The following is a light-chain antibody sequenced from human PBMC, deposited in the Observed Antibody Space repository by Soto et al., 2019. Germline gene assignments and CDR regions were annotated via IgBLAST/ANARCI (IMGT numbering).Light chain of an antibody. J-gene: IGKJ4*01. CDR1: QSISSY. Sequence: DIQMTQSPSSLSASVGDRVTITCRASQSISSYLNWYQQKPGRAPKLLIYDGSTLETGVPSRFSGGVSGTYFTFSISILQPDDFATYYCQQFESLPVTFGGGTKVEIK. CDR3: QQFESLPVT. CDR2: DGS. V-gene: IGKV1-33*01.